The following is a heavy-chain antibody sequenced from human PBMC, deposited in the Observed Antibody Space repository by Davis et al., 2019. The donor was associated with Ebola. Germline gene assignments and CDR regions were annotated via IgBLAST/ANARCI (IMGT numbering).Heavy chain of an antibody. CDR3: ARGGSWGLGGEDY. J-gene: IGHJ4*03. CDR2: ISSSSSYI. D-gene: IGHD1-26*01. CDR1: GSTFSSYS. Sequence: GGSLRLSCAASGSTFSSYSMNCVRQAPGKGLEWVSSISSSSSYIYYADSVKGRFTISRDNAKNSLYLQMNSLRAEDTAVYYCARGGSWGLGGEDYWGQGTTVTVSS. V-gene: IGHV3-21*01.